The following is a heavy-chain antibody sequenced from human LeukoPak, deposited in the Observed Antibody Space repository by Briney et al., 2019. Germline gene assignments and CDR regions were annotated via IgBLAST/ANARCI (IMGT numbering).Heavy chain of an antibody. CDR3: ATPAPSGY. V-gene: IGHV3-30*03. D-gene: IGHD1-26*01. CDR2: ISYDGSNK. CDR1: GFTFSSFG. J-gene: IGHJ4*02. Sequence: GGSLRLSCAASGFTFSSFGMHWVRQAPGKGLEWVALISYDGSNKYYADSVKGRFTISRDNAKSTLYLQMNSLRAEDTAVYYCATPAPSGYWGQGTLVTVSS.